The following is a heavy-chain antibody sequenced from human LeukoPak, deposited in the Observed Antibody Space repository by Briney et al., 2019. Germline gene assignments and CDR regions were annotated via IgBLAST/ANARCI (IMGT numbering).Heavy chain of an antibody. V-gene: IGHV4-30-2*01. CDR1: GGSISSGGYY. Sequence: SQTLSLTCTVSGGSISSGGYYWSWIRQPPGKGLEWIGEINHSGSTNYNPSLKSRVTISVDTSKNQFSLKLSSVTAADTAVYYCARVPYSSSNWHYYYYGMDVWGQGTTVTVSS. CDR2: INHSGST. J-gene: IGHJ6*02. D-gene: IGHD6-13*01. CDR3: ARVPYSSSNWHYYYYGMDV.